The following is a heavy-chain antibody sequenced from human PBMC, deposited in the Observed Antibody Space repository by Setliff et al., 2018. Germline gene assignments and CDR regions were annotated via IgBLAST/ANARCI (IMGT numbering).Heavy chain of an antibody. D-gene: IGHD5-18*01. Sequence: GESLKISCKASEYTFSDYWIGWVRQMPGKGLEWMGVVYCGDSDTRYSPSFQGQVTMSADRSIRSAYLQWSSLKASDTAMYYCARLGYSDGFDIWGQGTRVTVSS. J-gene: IGHJ3*02. CDR3: ARLGYSDGFDI. CDR2: VYCGDSDT. V-gene: IGHV5-51*01. CDR1: EYTFSDYW.